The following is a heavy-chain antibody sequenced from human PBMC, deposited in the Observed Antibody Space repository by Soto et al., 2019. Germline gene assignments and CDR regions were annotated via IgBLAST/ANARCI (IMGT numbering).Heavy chain of an antibody. Sequence: QVQLVQSGAEVKKPGSSVKVSCKASGGTFSSYAISWVRQAPGQGIEWMGGIIPIFGTANYAQKCQGRVTIPADESTSTAYMGLSSLRSEDTAVYYCARGYSYGYMAGYDYWGQGTLVTVSS. CDR3: ARGYSYGYMAGYDY. J-gene: IGHJ4*02. V-gene: IGHV1-69*12. CDR2: IIPIFGTA. CDR1: GGTFSSYA. D-gene: IGHD5-18*01.